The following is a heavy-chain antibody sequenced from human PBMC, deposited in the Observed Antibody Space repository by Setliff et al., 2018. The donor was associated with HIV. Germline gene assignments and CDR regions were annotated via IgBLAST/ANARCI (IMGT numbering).Heavy chain of an antibody. J-gene: IGHJ4*01. CDR2: IIPIFGTA. CDR3: VRGRYSDSSGWYAGDY. D-gene: IGHD6-19*01. CDR1: GGTFSSYA. Sequence: SVKVSCKASGGTFSSYAISWVRQAPGQGLEWMGGIIPIFGTANYAQKFQGRVTITTDESTSTAYMELSSLRSEDTAVYYCVRGRYSDSSGWYAGDYWGHGTLVTVSS. V-gene: IGHV1-69*05.